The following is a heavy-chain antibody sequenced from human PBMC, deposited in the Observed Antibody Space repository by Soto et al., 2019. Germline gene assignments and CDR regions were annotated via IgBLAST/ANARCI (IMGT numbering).Heavy chain of an antibody. CDR1: GFTFSSYA. J-gene: IGHJ3*02. CDR2: ISYDGSNK. D-gene: IGHD4-17*01. V-gene: IGHV3-30-3*01. Sequence: GGSLRLSCAASGFTFSSYAMHWVRQAPGKGLEWVAVISYDGSNKYYADSVKGRFTISRDNSKNTLYLQMNSLRAEDTAVYYCARVYGDYAPTGAFDIWGQGTMVTVSS. CDR3: ARVYGDYAPTGAFDI.